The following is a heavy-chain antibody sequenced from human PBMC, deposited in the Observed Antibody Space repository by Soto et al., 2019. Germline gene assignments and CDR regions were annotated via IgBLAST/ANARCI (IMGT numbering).Heavy chain of an antibody. J-gene: IGHJ1*01. V-gene: IGHV1-18*04. CDR1: GYTFTSYG. Sequence: ASVKVSCKASGYTFTSYGISWVRQAPGQGLEWMGWISAYNGNTNYAQKLQGRVTMTADTSTSTAYMELRSLRSDDTAVYYYARENYDILTCPTQYFQHWGQGTLVTVSS. D-gene: IGHD3-9*01. CDR2: ISAYNGNT. CDR3: ARENYDILTCPTQYFQH.